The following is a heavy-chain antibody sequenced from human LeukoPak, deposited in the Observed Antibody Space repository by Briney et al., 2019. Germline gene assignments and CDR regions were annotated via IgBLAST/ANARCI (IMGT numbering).Heavy chain of an antibody. V-gene: IGHV1-2*02. CDR1: GYTFTVYY. Sequence: ASVTVSFTSSGYTFTVYYMHWVRQAPGQGLEWMGWINPNSGGTNYAQKFQGRVTVTRDTSISTAYMELSRLRSDDTAVYYCAREFIAAAGTHSWFDPWGQGTLVTVSP. CDR3: AREFIAAAGTHSWFDP. D-gene: IGHD6-13*01. CDR2: INPNSGGT. J-gene: IGHJ5*02.